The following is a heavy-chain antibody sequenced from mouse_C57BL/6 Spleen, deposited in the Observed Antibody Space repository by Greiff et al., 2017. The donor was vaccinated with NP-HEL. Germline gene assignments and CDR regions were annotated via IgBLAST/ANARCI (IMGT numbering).Heavy chain of an antibody. CDR1: GYTFTSYW. V-gene: IGHV1-52*01. Sequence: VQLQQSGAELVRPGSSVKLSCKASGYTFTSYWMHWVKQRPIQGLEWIGNIDPSDSETHYNQKFKDKATLTVDKSSSTAYMQLSSLTSEDSAVYYCARSGTTVGFAYWGQGTLVTVSA. CDR2: IDPSDSET. D-gene: IGHD1-1*01. J-gene: IGHJ3*01. CDR3: ARSGTTVGFAY.